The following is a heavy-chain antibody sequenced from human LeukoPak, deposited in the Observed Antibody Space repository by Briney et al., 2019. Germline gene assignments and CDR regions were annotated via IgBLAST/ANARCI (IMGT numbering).Heavy chain of an antibody. Sequence: SETLSLTCTVSGGSISSYYWSWIRQPPGKGLEWIGYIYYSGSTNYNPSLKSRVTISVDTSKNQFSLKLSSVTAADTAVYYCARGHGETTLSQGFDYWGQGTLVTVSS. D-gene: IGHD3-10*01. CDR1: GGSISSYY. CDR3: ARGHGETTLSQGFDY. V-gene: IGHV4-59*12. J-gene: IGHJ4*02. CDR2: IYYSGST.